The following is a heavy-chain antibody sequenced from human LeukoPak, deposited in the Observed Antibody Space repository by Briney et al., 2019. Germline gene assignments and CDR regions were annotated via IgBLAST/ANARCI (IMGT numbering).Heavy chain of an antibody. D-gene: IGHD4-17*01. CDR1: GGSITSNY. CDR2: IFYSGDT. Sequence: PSETLSLTCTVSGGSITSNYWSWIRQPPGKGLEWLGYIFYSGDTSYNPSLKSRVTISLDMSKTQFSLKLSSVTAADTAVYYCARLLRSVTTSAIWYFDLWGRGTLVTVSS. J-gene: IGHJ2*01. CDR3: ARLLRSVTTSAIWYFDL. V-gene: IGHV4-59*08.